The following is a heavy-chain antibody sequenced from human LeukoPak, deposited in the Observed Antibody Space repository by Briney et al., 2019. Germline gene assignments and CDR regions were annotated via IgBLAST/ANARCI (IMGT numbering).Heavy chain of an antibody. Sequence: GGSLRLSCAASGFTFSSYEMNWVRQAPGKGLEWVSYISSSGSTIYYADSVKGRFTISRDNAKNTLYLQMNSLRAEDTAVYYCAKDGVRYFDWLRSNYYYYYMDVWGKGTTVT. CDR3: AKDGVRYFDWLRSNYYYYYMDV. CDR2: ISSSGSTI. J-gene: IGHJ6*03. CDR1: GFTFSSYE. D-gene: IGHD3-9*01. V-gene: IGHV3-48*03.